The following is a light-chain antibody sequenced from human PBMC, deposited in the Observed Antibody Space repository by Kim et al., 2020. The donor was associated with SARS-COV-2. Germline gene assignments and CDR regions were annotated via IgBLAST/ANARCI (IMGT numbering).Light chain of an antibody. CDR3: QSFDRSLSDVV. Sequence: QSVLTQPPSVSGAPGQRVAISCTGSNSNLGAGYSVQWFQQLPGTAPKLLLFQNTKRPSGVPDRFSGSKSGSSASLAITGLQAEDEADYYCQSFDRSLSDVVFGGGTKVTVL. CDR2: QNT. V-gene: IGLV1-40*01. J-gene: IGLJ2*01. CDR1: NSNLGAGYS.